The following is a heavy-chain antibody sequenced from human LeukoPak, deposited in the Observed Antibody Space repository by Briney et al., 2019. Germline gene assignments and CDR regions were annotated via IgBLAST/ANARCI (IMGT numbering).Heavy chain of an antibody. J-gene: IGHJ4*02. CDR1: GFIFRNYW. D-gene: IGHD4-17*01. Sequence: PGGSLRLSRVASGFIFRNYWMSWVRQAAGKGLEWVANINHDGGDKNYVDSVKGRFTISRDNAKSSLYLQMSSLRVEDTAVYYCAITGGPTVTAFDLWGQGILVTVSS. CDR2: INHDGGDK. V-gene: IGHV3-7*02. CDR3: AITGGPTVTAFDL.